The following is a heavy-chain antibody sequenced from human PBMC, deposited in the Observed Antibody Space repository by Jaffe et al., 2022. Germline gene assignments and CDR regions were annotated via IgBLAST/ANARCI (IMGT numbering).Heavy chain of an antibody. D-gene: IGHD6-19*01. CDR2: ISGSGGST. V-gene: IGHV3-23*01. Sequence: EVQLLESGGGLVQPGGSLRLSCAASGFTFSSYAMSWVRQAPGKGLEWVSAISGSGGSTYYADSVKGRFTISRDNSKNTLYLQMNSLRAEDTAVYYCAKDRTAAGIAVAGRRSPFDYWGQGTLVTVSS. CDR3: AKDRTAAGIAVAGRRSPFDY. J-gene: IGHJ4*02. CDR1: GFTFSSYA.